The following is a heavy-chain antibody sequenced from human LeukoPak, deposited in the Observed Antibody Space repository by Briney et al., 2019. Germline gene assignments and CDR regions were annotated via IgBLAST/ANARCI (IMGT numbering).Heavy chain of an antibody. D-gene: IGHD3-10*01. CDR1: GDSISSSSSY. CDR3: TGSYIYSYYYYMDV. CDR2: IYYSGST. V-gene: IGHV4-39*07. Sequence: SETLSLTCTVSGDSISSSSSYWGWIRQPPGEGLEWIGSIYYSGSTNYNPSLKSRVTISVDTSKNQFSLKLSSVTAADTAVYYCTGSYIYSYYYYMDVWGKGTTVTISS. J-gene: IGHJ6*03.